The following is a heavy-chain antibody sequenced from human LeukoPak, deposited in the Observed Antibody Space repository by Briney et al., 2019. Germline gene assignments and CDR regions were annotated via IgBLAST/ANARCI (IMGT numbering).Heavy chain of an antibody. Sequence: GGSLRLSCAASGFTSSSYNMYWVRQAPGEGLEWVSYISGSSSSIYYADSVKGRFTISRDSAKNSLYLQMNSLRDEDTAVYYCASNVRAGGGMDVWGQGTTVTVSS. D-gene: IGHD1-26*01. CDR1: GFTSSSYN. J-gene: IGHJ6*02. CDR3: ASNVRAGGGMDV. CDR2: ISGSSSSI. V-gene: IGHV3-48*02.